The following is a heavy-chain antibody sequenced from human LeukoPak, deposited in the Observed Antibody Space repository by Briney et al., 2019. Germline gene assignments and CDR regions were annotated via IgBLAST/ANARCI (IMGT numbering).Heavy chain of an antibody. J-gene: IGHJ4*02. CDR1: GGSISSSSYY. D-gene: IGHD5-12*01. CDR2: IYYSGST. V-gene: IGHV4-39*01. CDR3: ARQYSYSGYDWVHFDY. Sequence: SETLSLTCTVSGGSISSSSYYWGWIRQPPGKGLEWIGSIYYSGSTYYNPSLKSRVTISVDTSKNQFSLKLSSVTAADTAVYYCARQYSYSGYDWVHFDYWGQGTLVTVSS.